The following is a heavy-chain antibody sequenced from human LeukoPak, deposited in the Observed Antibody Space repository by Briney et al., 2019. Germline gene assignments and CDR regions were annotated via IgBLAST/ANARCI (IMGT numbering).Heavy chain of an antibody. V-gene: IGHV1-69*13. CDR2: IIPIFGTA. J-gene: IGHJ4*02. Sequence: SVKVSCKASGGTFSSYAISWVRQAPGQGLEWMGGIIPIFGTANYAQKFQGRVTITADESTSTAYMEPSSLRSEDTAVYYCAGVLRYFDWLLGYDYWGQGTLVTVSS. CDR1: GGTFSSYA. CDR3: AGVLRYFDWLLGYDY. D-gene: IGHD3-9*01.